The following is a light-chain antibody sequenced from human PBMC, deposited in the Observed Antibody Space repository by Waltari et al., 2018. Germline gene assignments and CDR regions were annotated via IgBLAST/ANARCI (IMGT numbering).Light chain of an antibody. J-gene: IGKJ2*01. CDR3: QQYYRIPYT. CDR2: GAS. CDR1: LSIDDS. V-gene: IGKV3-15*01. Sequence: EIVMTQSPATLSVSRGGSATVSCRASLSIDDSLAWYQQKPGQPPRLLIHGASTRDTGIPVRFSGSGSGTDFTLTITGLQSEDFAVYFCQQYYRIPYTFGQETKLEIK.